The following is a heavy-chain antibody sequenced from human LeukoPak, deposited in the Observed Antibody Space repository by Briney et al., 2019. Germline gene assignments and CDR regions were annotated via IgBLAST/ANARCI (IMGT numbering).Heavy chain of an antibody. CDR3: ARDLYYYDSSGYLW. V-gene: IGHV3-11*01. CDR2: ISSSGSTI. Sequence: PGGSLRLSCAASGFTFSDYYMSWIRQTPGKGLEWVSYISSSGSTIYYADSVKGRFTISRDSAKNSLYLQMNSLRAEDTAVYYCARDLYYYDSSGYLWWGQGTLVTVSS. J-gene: IGHJ4*02. CDR1: GFTFSDYY. D-gene: IGHD3-22*01.